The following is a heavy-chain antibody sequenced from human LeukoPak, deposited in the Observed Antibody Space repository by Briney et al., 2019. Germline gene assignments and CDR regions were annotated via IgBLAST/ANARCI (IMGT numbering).Heavy chain of an antibody. CDR3: ALEMATLVY. Sequence: SETLSLTCAVYGGSFSGYYWSWIRQPPGKGLEWIGEINHSGSTNYNPSLKSRVTLSVDTSKNQFSLKLSSVTAADTAVYYCALEMATLVYWGQGTLVTVSS. CDR1: GGSFSGYY. CDR2: INHSGST. J-gene: IGHJ4*02. D-gene: IGHD5-24*01. V-gene: IGHV4-34*01.